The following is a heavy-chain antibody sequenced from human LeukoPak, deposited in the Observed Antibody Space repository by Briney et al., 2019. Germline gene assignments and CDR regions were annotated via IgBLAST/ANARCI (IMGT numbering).Heavy chain of an antibody. J-gene: IGHJ4*02. CDR3: AKSGDIVVVVAAVDY. Sequence: PGGSLRLSCAASGFTFSSYVMHWVRQAPGKGLEWVAFIRYDGSNKYYADSVRGRFTISRDNSKNTLYLQMNSLRAEDTAVYYCAKSGDIVVVVAAVDYWGQGTLVTVSS. CDR1: GFTFSSYV. CDR2: IRYDGSNK. D-gene: IGHD2-15*01. V-gene: IGHV3-30*02.